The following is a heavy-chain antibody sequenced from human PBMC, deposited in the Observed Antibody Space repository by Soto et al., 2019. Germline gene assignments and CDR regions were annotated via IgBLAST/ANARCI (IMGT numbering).Heavy chain of an antibody. D-gene: IGHD3-3*01. Sequence: SETLSLTCTVSGGSVSSGSYYWSWIRQPPGKGLEWIGYIYYSGSTNYNPSLKSRVTISVDTSKNQFSLKLSPVTAADTAVYYCARGYDFWSGHNWFDPWGQGTLVTVSS. CDR1: GGSVSSGSYY. CDR3: ARGYDFWSGHNWFDP. V-gene: IGHV4-61*01. CDR2: IYYSGST. J-gene: IGHJ5*02.